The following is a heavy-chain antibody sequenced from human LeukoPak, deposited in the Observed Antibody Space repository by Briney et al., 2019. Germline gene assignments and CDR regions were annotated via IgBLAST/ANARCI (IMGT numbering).Heavy chain of an antibody. V-gene: IGHV3-33*01. CDR2: VWHDGSDN. D-gene: IGHD2-2*01. Sequence: GRSLRLSCEVSGFTFTRYGMHWVRQAPGKGLEWVAVVWHDGSDNGYADSVKGRFTISRDDTKNMLYLQMISLRAEDTALYYCARDRTCCSSTSCTRLGMDVWGQGTTVTVSS. J-gene: IGHJ6*01. CDR3: ARDRTCCSSTSCTRLGMDV. CDR1: GFTFTRYG.